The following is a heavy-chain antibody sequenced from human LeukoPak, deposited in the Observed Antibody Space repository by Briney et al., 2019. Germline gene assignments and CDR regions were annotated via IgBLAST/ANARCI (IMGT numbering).Heavy chain of an antibody. CDR2: ISGSGGST. J-gene: IGHJ4*02. V-gene: IGHV3-23*01. D-gene: IGHD3-22*01. CDR1: GFTFSSYA. Sequence: PGGSLRLSCAASGFTFSSYAMSWVRQAPGKGLEWVSAISGSGGSTYYADSVKGRFTISRDNSKNTLYLQMNSLRAEDTAVYYCAKISRELTPYYYDSSGYYFPYWGQGTLVTVSS. CDR3: AKISRELTPYYYDSSGYYFPY.